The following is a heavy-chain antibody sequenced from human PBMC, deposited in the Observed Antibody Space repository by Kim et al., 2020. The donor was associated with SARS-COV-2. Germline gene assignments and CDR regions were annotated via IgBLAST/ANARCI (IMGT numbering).Heavy chain of an antibody. V-gene: IGHV3-48*03. CDR2: ISSSIRTI. CDR1: GFTFSSYE. CDR3: AREVASSSPDYYYDY. J-gene: IGHJ4*02. D-gene: IGHD6-13*01. Sequence: GGSLRLSCAASGFTFSSYEMNWVRQAPGKGLEWVSYISSSIRTIYYADSVKGRFTISRDNAKNSLYLQMNSLKAEDTAIYYCAREVASSSPDYYYDYWGQGTLVTVSS.